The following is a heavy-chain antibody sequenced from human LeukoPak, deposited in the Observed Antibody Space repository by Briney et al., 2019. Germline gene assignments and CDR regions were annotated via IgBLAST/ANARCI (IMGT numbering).Heavy chain of an antibody. CDR2: ISSSGSTI. V-gene: IGHV3-11*01. CDR1: GFTFSDYY. Sequence: WGSLRLFCAASGFTFSDYYMSWIRQAPGKGLEWVSYISSSGSTIYYADSVKGRFTISRANAKNSLYLQMNSLRAEDTAVYYCARVMRWELHGGLDYWGQGTLVTVSS. CDR3: ARVMRWELHGGLDY. J-gene: IGHJ4*02. D-gene: IGHD1-26*01.